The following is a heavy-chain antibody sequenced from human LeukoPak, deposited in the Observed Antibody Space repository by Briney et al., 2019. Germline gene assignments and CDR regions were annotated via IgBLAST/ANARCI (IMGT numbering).Heavy chain of an antibody. Sequence: GGSLRLSCAASGFTFSSYSMNWVRQAPGKGLEWVSSISSSSSYIYYADSVKGRFTISRDNAKNSLYLQMNSLRAEDTALYYCARRRGYSGYANDAFDIWGQGTMVTVSS. CDR3: ARRRGYSGYANDAFDI. CDR2: ISSSSSYI. CDR1: GFTFSSYS. J-gene: IGHJ3*02. V-gene: IGHV3-21*04. D-gene: IGHD5-12*01.